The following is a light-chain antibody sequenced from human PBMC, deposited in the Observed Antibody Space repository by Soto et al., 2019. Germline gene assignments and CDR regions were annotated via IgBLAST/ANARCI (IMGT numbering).Light chain of an antibody. V-gene: IGKV1-5*03. Sequence: DIQMTQSPSTLSASVGDRVTITCRASRSISSWLAWYQQKPGKAPKLLIYKASSLESGGPSRFSGSGSGTEFTLTISSLQPDDFATYYCQQFNSWTFGQGTKVDIK. CDR1: RSISSW. J-gene: IGKJ1*01. CDR2: KAS. CDR3: QQFNSWT.